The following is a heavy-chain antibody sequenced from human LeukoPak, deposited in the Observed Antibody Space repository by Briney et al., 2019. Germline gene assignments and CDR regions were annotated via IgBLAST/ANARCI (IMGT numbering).Heavy chain of an antibody. D-gene: IGHD3-3*01. Sequence: PSETLSLTCTVSGGSIRSSYYYWGWVRQAPGKGLEWVANIKQDASEIYYVDSVKGRFSISRDNAKSSVYLQMDSLRAKDTAVYYCATSCGDFWSGYSHCMACWGQGTLVAISS. CDR3: ATSCGDFWSGYSHCMAC. CDR1: GGSIRSSYYY. CDR2: IKQDASEI. J-gene: IGHJ4*02. V-gene: IGHV3-7*03.